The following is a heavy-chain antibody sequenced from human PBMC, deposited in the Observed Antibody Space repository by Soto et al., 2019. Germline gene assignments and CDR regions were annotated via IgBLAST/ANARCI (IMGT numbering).Heavy chain of an antibody. Sequence: PGESLKISCKGSGYSFTSYWIGWVRQMPGKGLEWMGIIYPGDSDARYSPSFQGQVTISADKSISTAYLQMDSLKTEDTAIYYCTTEPDPRYRSGGTWYLVIDYPYYGMDVWGQGTTGTVSS. J-gene: IGHJ6*02. D-gene: IGHD2-15*01. CDR1: GYSFTSYW. CDR2: IYPGDSDA. V-gene: IGHV5-51*01. CDR3: TTEPDPRYRSGGTWYLVIDYPYYGMDV.